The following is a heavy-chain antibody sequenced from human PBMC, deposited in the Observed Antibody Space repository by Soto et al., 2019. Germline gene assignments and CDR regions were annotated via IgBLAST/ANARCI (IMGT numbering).Heavy chain of an antibody. D-gene: IGHD2-21*01. V-gene: IGHV4-59*13. CDR2: IYYSGST. J-gene: IGHJ2*01. Sequence: QVQLQESGPGLVKPSETLSLTCTVSGGSMSNYYWSWIRLPPEKGLEWIGYIYYSGSTNYNPSLKSRVTISVDTSKNQFSLKLSSVTAADTAVYYCARVLYCRGDTCNRPWYFDLWGRGTLVTVSS. CDR1: GGSMSNYY. CDR3: ARVLYCRGDTCNRPWYFDL.